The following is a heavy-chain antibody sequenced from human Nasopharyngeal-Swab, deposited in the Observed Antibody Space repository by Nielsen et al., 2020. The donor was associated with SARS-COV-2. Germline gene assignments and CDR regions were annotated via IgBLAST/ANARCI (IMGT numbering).Heavy chain of an antibody. CDR1: GFTYKYG. CDR2: TWYDGSKK. V-gene: IGHV3-33*01. CDR3: VSAGSIEY. Sequence: GGSLRLSCVASGFTYKYGMNWVRQAPGKGLEWVSVTWYDGSKKFYAESVKGRFSISRDESKNTVYLQMSSLRVEDTAVYYCVSAGSIEYWGPGTLVTVSS. D-gene: IGHD3-10*01. J-gene: IGHJ4*02.